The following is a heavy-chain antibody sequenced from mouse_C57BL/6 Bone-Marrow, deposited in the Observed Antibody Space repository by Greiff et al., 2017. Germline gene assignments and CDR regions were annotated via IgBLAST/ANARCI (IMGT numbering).Heavy chain of an antibody. J-gene: IGHJ4*01. Sequence: EVKLQESGGGLVKPGGSLKLSCAASGFTFSSYAMSWVRQTPEKRLEWVATISDGGSYTYYPDNVKGRFTISRDNTKNNLYLQMSHLKSEDTAMYYCARDDYGSSYDYYAMDYWGQGTSVTVSS. CDR1: GFTFSSYA. CDR2: ISDGGSYT. D-gene: IGHD1-1*01. V-gene: IGHV5-4*01. CDR3: ARDDYGSSYDYYAMDY.